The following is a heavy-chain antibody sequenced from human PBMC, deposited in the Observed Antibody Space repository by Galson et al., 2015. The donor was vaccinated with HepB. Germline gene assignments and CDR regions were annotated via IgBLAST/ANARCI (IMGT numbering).Heavy chain of an antibody. CDR2: INAGNGNT. V-gene: IGHV1-3*01. CDR3: ARTRTVRYFDYSRPPQREGNAFDI. J-gene: IGHJ3*02. Sequence: SVKVSCKASGYTFTSYAMHWVRQAPGQRLEWMGWINAGNGNTKYSQKFQGRVTITRDTSASTAYMELSSLRSEDTAVYYCARTRTVRYFDYSRPPQREGNAFDIWGQGTMVTVSS. D-gene: IGHD3-9*01. CDR1: GYTFTSYA.